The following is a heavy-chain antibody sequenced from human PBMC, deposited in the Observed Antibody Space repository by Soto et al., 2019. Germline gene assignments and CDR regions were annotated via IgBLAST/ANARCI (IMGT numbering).Heavy chain of an antibody. CDR2: ILVGGSP. CDR3: AKATATSGGAFEI. D-gene: IGHD1-1*01. Sequence: GSLRVSCAVSGLICRSYSMSWVSQAPGKGLEWVSTILVGGSPHYEDSVKGRFTISRDTSKNTVYLQMNSLTAGDTAVYYCAKATATSGGAFEIYGQGAMVTVSS. J-gene: IGHJ3*02. CDR1: GLICRSYS. V-gene: IGHV3-23*01.